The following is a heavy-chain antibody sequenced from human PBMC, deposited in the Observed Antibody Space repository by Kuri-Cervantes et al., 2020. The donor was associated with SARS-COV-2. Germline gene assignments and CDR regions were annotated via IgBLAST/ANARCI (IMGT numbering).Heavy chain of an antibody. V-gene: IGHV1-2*02. CDR3: ARDPTPYYDFWSGSYYFDY. J-gene: IGHJ4*02. D-gene: IGHD3-3*01. Sequence: ASVKVSCKASGYTFTGYYMHWVRQAPGQGLEWMGWINPNSGGTNYAQKFQSRVTMTRDTSTSTVYMELSSLRSEDAAVYYCARDPTPYYDFWSGSYYFDYWGQGTLVTVSS. CDR2: INPNSGGT. CDR1: GYTFTGYY.